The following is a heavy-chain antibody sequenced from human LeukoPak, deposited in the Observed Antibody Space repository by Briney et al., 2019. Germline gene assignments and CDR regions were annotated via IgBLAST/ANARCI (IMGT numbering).Heavy chain of an antibody. J-gene: IGHJ5*02. D-gene: IGHD6-13*01. CDR1: GGSIDSNS. Sequence: SETLSLTCTVSGGSIDSNSWTWIRQPPGKGLEWIGYIYYSGTTNYNPSLKSRVTMSVDLYKNQFSLNLTSVTVLDSAVYYCARLSSNWKNWFDPWGQGTLVTVSS. V-gene: IGHV4-59*01. CDR3: ARLSSNWKNWFDP. CDR2: IYYSGTT.